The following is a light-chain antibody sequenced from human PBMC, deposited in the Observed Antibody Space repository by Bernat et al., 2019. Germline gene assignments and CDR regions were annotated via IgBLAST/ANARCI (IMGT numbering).Light chain of an antibody. CDR1: QTIKRW. Sequence: NRITLTCEASQTIKRWLAWYQRQPGKSPNLLLFDASTLQSGVSSRFSGSGSGTDFTLTSSSLQPEAVATDFCQRHDNYPITLGEGTTVEI. J-gene: IGKJ4*01. CDR2: DAS. CDR3: QRHDNYPIT. V-gene: IGKV1-5*01.